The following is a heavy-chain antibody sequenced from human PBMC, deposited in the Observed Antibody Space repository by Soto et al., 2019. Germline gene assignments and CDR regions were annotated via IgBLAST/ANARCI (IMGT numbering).Heavy chain of an antibody. D-gene: IGHD3-10*01. CDR2: IYHTGVT. CDR1: GDSLINGGYY. V-gene: IGHV4-31*03. Sequence: PSETLSLTCTVSGDSLINGGYYWSWIRHLPGKGLEWLGYIYHTGVTYYNPSLKSRLTMSIDTSKNQFSLKLSSVTAADTAVYYCARDLTSNLNCFDPWSQGTLVTVSS. CDR3: ARDLTSNLNCFDP. J-gene: IGHJ5*02.